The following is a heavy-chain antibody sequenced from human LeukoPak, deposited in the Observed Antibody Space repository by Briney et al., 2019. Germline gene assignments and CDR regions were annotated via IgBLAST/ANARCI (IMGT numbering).Heavy chain of an antibody. D-gene: IGHD6-13*01. CDR2: IRYDGSNK. Sequence: GGSLRLSCAASGFTFSNYGMHWVRQAPGKGLEWVAFIRYDGSNKYYADSVKGRFTISRDNSKNTLYLQMNSLRAEDTAVYYCAKVVGSSSWYNSYYYYYMDVWGKGTTVTISS. V-gene: IGHV3-30*02. CDR3: AKVVGSSSWYNSYYYYYMDV. J-gene: IGHJ6*03. CDR1: GFTFSNYG.